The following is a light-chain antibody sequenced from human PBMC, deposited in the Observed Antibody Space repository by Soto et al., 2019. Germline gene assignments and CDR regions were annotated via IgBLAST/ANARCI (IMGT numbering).Light chain of an antibody. V-gene: IGKV3-11*01. CDR1: QSVSSY. Sequence: EIVLTQSPATPSLSPGERATLSCRASQSVSSYLAWYQQKPGQAPRLLIYDASNRATGIPARFSGSGSGTDFTLTISSLEPEDFAVYCCQQRSNWLTFGGGTK. CDR2: DAS. CDR3: QQRSNWLT. J-gene: IGKJ4*01.